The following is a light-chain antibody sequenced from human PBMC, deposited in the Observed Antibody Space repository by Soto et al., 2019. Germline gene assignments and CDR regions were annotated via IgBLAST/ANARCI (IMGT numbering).Light chain of an antibody. CDR1: SSDIGGYNY. V-gene: IGLV2-14*01. CDR3: SSYTSSSTLYV. CDR2: EVS. Sequence: QSALTQPASGSGSPGQSITISCTGTSSDIGGYNYVSWYQQHPGKAPKLMIYEVSNRPSGISNRFSGSKSGNTASLTISGLQAEDEADYYCSSYTSSSTLYVFGTGSQLTVL. J-gene: IGLJ1*01.